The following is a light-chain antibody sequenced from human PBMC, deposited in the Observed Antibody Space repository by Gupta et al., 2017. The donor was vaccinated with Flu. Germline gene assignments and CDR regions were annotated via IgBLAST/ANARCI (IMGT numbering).Light chain of an antibody. V-gene: IGKV2-28*01. Sequence: DIVVTQSPLSLPVTPGEPASISCRSSESLLHSNGYSYLDWYLQKPGQSPQLLIYLGSNRASGVPDRFSGSGSGTDFTLKISRVEAEDVGVYYCMQALQTPRYSFGQGTKLEIK. J-gene: IGKJ2*03. CDR3: MQALQTPRYS. CDR2: LGS. CDR1: ESLLHSNGYSY.